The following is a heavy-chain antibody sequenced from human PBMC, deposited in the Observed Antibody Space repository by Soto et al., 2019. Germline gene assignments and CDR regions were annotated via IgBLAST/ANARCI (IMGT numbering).Heavy chain of an antibody. CDR1: GGSISSYY. Sequence: QVQLQESGPGLVKPSETLSLTCTVSGGSISSYYWSWIRQPPGKGLEWIGYIYYSGSTNYNPSLKSRVTISVDTSKSQFSLKLSSVTAADTAVYYCARDSDVVCSGSSCHSSNWFDPWGQGTLVTVSS. CDR2: IYYSGST. D-gene: IGHD2-15*01. V-gene: IGHV4-59*01. J-gene: IGHJ5*02. CDR3: ARDSDVVCSGSSCHSSNWFDP.